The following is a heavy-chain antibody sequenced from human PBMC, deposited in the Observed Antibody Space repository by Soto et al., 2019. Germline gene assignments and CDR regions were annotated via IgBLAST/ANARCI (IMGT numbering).Heavy chain of an antibody. Sequence: PGGSLRLSCAASGFTFSDYYMSWIRQAPGKGLEWVSYISSSSSYTNYADSVKGRFTISRDNAKNSLYLQMNSLRAEDTAVYYWARVGYDFWSGYYYYWGQGTLVTVSS. CDR3: ARVGYDFWSGYYYY. J-gene: IGHJ4*02. CDR2: ISSSSSYT. CDR1: GFTFSDYY. D-gene: IGHD3-3*01. V-gene: IGHV3-11*06.